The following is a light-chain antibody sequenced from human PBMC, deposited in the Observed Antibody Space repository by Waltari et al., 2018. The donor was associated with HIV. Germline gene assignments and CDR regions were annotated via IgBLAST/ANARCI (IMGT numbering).Light chain of an antibody. CDR2: DAS. Sequence: EIVLTQSPATLSLTPGERATLTCRASQSINRYLAWYQQKPGQAPRLLIYDASNRATGIPARFSGSGSGTDFTLTISSPEAEDFAVYYCQQRSNWPLTFGGGTKVEIK. V-gene: IGKV3-11*01. CDR1: QSINRY. CDR3: QQRSNWPLT. J-gene: IGKJ4*01.